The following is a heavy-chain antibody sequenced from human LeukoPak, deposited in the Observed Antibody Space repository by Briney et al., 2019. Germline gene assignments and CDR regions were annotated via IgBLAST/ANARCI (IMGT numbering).Heavy chain of an antibody. CDR3: AKDWAQLWLREFDY. J-gene: IGHJ4*02. CDR2: ISGSGGST. Sequence: GGSLRLSCAASGFTFSSYAMSWVRQAPGKGLEWVSAISGSGGSTYYADSVKGRFTISRDNSRNTLYLQMNSLRAEDTAVYYCAKDWAQLWLREFDYWGQGTLVTVSS. CDR1: GFTFSSYA. V-gene: IGHV3-23*01. D-gene: IGHD5-18*01.